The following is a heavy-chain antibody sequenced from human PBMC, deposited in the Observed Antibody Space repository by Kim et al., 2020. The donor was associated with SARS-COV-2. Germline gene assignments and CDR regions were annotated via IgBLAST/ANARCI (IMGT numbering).Heavy chain of an antibody. V-gene: IGHV3-74*01. D-gene: IGHD1-1*01. J-gene: IGHJ4*02. Sequence: SATVYSDSLKCRFTVSRDNAKNTLYLQLGTLRAEDTAVYYCATDNNWSFDYWGPETLVTVSS. CDR2: SAT. CDR3: ATDNNWSFDY.